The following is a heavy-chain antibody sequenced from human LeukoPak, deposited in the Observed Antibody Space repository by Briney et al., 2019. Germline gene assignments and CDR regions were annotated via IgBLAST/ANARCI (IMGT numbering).Heavy chain of an antibody. CDR1: GYTFNSYG. CDR2: ISAYNGNT. V-gene: IGHV1-18*01. D-gene: IGHD2-2*01. Sequence: ASVKVSCKASGYTFNSYGISWVRQAPGQGLEWMGWISAYNGNTNYAQKLQGRVTMTTDTSTSTAYMELRSLRSDDTAVYYCARDRGRYCSSTSCPIDYWGQGTLVTVSS. CDR3: ARDRGRYCSSTSCPIDY. J-gene: IGHJ4*02.